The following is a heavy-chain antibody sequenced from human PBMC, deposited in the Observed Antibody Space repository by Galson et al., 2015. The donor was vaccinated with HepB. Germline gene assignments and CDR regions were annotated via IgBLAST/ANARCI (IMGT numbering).Heavy chain of an antibody. D-gene: IGHD3-9*01. CDR3: ATTPRIYDILTGGREVAFDI. CDR2: SDPEDGET. J-gene: IGHJ3*02. V-gene: IGHV1-24*01. Sequence: SVKVSCKVSGYTLTELSMHWVRQAPGKGLEWMGGSDPEDGETICAQKFQGRVTMTEDTATDTAHMKLSSLRSEDTAVYYCATTPRIYDILTGGREVAFDIWGQGTMVTVSS. CDR1: GYTLTELS.